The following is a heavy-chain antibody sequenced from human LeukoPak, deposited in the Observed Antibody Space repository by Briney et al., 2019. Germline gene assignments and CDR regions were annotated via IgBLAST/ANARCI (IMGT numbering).Heavy chain of an antibody. CDR2: ISGSGGST. CDR3: AKSLGYSYGHPFDY. D-gene: IGHD5-18*01. CDR1: GFTFSSYA. V-gene: IGHV3-23*01. Sequence: GGSLRLSCAASGFTFSSYAMSWVRQAPGKGLEWVSAISGSGGSTYYADSVKDRFTISRDNSKNTLYLQRNSLRAEDTAVYYCAKSLGYSYGHPFDYWGQGTLVTVSS. J-gene: IGHJ4*02.